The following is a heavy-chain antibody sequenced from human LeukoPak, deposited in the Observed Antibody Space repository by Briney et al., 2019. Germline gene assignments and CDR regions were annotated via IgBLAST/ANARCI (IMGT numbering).Heavy chain of an antibody. CDR3: AKDKIWGEDYFDY. D-gene: IGHD3-16*01. CDR2: ISWNSGSI. J-gene: IGHJ4*02. CDR1: GFTFDDYT. V-gene: IGHV3-9*01. Sequence: SLRLSCAASGFTFDDYTMHWVRQAPGKGLEWVSGISWNSGSIGYADSVKGRFTISRDNSKNTLFLQMDSLRVEDTAVYYCAKDKIWGEDYFDYWGQGTLVTVSS.